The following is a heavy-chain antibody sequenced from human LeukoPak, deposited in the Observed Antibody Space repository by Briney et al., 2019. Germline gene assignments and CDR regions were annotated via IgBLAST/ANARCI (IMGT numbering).Heavy chain of an antibody. V-gene: IGHV5-51*01. CDR3: AREPFQQLVRGDAFDI. CDR2: IYPGDSDT. J-gene: IGHJ3*02. Sequence: GESLKISCKGSGYSFTTYWIGWVRQMPGKGLEWMGIIYPGDSDTRYSPSFQGQVTISADKSISTAYLQWSSLKASDTAMYYCAREPFQQLVRGDAFDIWGQGTMVTVSS. D-gene: IGHD6-13*01. CDR1: GYSFTTYW.